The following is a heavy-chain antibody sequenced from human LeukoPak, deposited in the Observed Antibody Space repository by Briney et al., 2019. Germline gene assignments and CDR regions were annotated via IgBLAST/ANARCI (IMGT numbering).Heavy chain of an antibody. D-gene: IGHD4-23*01. V-gene: IGHV3-30*02. J-gene: IGHJ4*02. CDR3: AKDRDGGNFYFDY. CDR2: IRSDGRAT. CDR1: GFTFRSFG. Sequence: PGGSLRLYGAASGFTFRSFGMHWVRQAPGKGLEWVSFIRSDGRATDYADSVKGRLTISRDNSRNTLYVQMNSLRDEDTAIYYCAKDRDGGNFYFDYWGQGILVTVSS.